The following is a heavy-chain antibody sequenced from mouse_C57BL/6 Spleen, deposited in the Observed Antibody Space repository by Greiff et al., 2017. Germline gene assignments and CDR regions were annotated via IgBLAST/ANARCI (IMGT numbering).Heavy chain of an antibody. CDR2: IYPGDGDT. J-gene: IGHJ4*01. CDR3: ARRTQEGAMDY. CDR1: GYAFSSSW. Sequence: QVQLKQSGPELVKPGASVKISCKASGYAFSSSWMNWVKQRPGKGLEWIGRIYPGDGDTNYNGKFKGKATLTADKSSSTAYMQLSSLTSEDSAVYFCARRTQEGAMDYWGQGTSVTVSS. V-gene: IGHV1-82*01.